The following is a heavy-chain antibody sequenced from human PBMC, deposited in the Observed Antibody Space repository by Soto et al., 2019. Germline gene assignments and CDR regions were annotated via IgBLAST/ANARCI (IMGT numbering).Heavy chain of an antibody. CDR1: GGSISSYY. V-gene: IGHV4-59*01. D-gene: IGHD1-20*01. CDR2: IYYSGST. Sequence: PSETLSLTCTVSGGSISSYYWSWIRQPPGKGLEWIGYIYYSGSTNYNPSLKSRVTISVDTSKNQFSLKLSSVTAADTAVYYCARVGPITGGQYYFDYWGQGTLVTVSS. CDR3: ARVGPITGGQYYFDY. J-gene: IGHJ4*02.